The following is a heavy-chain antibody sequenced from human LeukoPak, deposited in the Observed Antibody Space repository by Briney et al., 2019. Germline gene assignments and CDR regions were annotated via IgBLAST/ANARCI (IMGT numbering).Heavy chain of an antibody. CDR1: GLSFNKDV. J-gene: IGHJ4*02. CDR2: VSPGGVSP. Sequence: PGGSLRLSCVVSGLSFNKDVMSWFRQAPGKGLEWVSSVSPGGVSPNHADSVKGRFTVSRDDSLNTLYLQMNSLRVDDTAVYYCAKVHCSTTICSNRFYFDYWGQGTLVTVSS. V-gene: IGHV3-23*01. CDR3: AKVHCSTTICSNRFYFDY. D-gene: IGHD2-2*01.